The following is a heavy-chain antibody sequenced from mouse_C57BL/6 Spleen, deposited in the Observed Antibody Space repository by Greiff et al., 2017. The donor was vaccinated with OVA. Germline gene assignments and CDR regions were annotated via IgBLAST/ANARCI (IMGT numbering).Heavy chain of an antibody. CDR2: NRYKSDNYAT. Sequence: EVNVVESGGGLVQPGGSLKLSCVASGFTFSNYWMNWVRQSPEKGLEWVAENRYKSDNYATHYAESVKGRFTISRDDSKSSVYLQMNNLRAEDTGIYYCAGDYGYPFDYWGQGTLVTVSA. D-gene: IGHD2-2*01. CDR3: AGDYGYPFDY. J-gene: IGHJ3*01. CDR1: GFTFSNYW. V-gene: IGHV6-3*01.